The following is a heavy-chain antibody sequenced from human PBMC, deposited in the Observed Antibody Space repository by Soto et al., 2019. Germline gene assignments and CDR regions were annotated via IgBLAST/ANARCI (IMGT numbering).Heavy chain of an antibody. CDR1: GGSVSNDNYY. D-gene: IGHD3-10*01. J-gene: IGHJ4*02. CDR2: VYYDGST. CDR3: ARGNNMIRGVIAYYFDF. Sequence: TSETLSLTCTVFGGSVSNDNYYWSWIRQPPGKGLEWIGYVYYDGSTSYNPSLKSRLTTSVDTSKNQFSLRLTSVTAADSALYYCARGNNMIRGVIAYYFDFWGQGTLVTVSS. V-gene: IGHV4-61*01.